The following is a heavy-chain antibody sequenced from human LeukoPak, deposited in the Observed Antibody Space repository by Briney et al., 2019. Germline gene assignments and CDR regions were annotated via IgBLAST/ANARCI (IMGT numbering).Heavy chain of an antibody. CDR1: GYSFTSYW. V-gene: IGHV5-51*01. CDR3: ARQTRDYGDRHFDY. Sequence: GESLKISCKGSGYSFTSYWISWVRQMPGKGLEWMGIIYPGDSDIRYSPSFQGQVTISADKSITTAYLQWSTLKASDTAMYYCARQTRDYGDRHFDYWGQGTLVTVSS. D-gene: IGHD4-17*01. J-gene: IGHJ4*02. CDR2: IYPGDSDI.